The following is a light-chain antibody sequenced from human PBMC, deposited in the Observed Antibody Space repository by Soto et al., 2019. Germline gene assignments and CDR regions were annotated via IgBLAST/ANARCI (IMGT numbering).Light chain of an antibody. CDR3: LQFGSSPLAFT. CDR1: QSVSTRY. CDR2: GAS. V-gene: IGKV3-20*01. J-gene: IGKJ2*01. Sequence: ESMLTQSPGTLSLSPGERATLSCRASQSVSTRYLAWYQQKPGQAPRLLIYGASIRAAGIPDRFSGSGSGTDFTRTFSRLEPEEFAVYYCLQFGSSPLAFTFGQGTKLE.